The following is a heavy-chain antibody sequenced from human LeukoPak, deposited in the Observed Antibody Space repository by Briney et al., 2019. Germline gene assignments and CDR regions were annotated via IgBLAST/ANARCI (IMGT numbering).Heavy chain of an antibody. J-gene: IGHJ4*02. V-gene: IGHV3-23*01. Sequence: GGPLRLSCAASGFTFSSYAMGWVRQAPGKGLEWVSAISGSGGSTYYADSVKGRFTISRDNSKNTLYLQMNSLRAEDTAVYYCAKDRMRIAVAGTDYWGQGTLVTVSS. D-gene: IGHD6-19*01. CDR2: ISGSGGST. CDR3: AKDRMRIAVAGTDY. CDR1: GFTFSSYA.